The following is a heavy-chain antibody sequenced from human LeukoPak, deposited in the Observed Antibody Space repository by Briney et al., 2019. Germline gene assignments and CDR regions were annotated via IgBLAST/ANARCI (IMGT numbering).Heavy chain of an antibody. CDR2: INHSGST. CDR3: ARGLGSSTSRPPPENWFDP. Sequence: PSETLSLTCAVYGGSFSGYYWSWIRQPPGEGLEWIGEINHSGSTNCNPSLKSRVTISVDTSKNQFSLKLSSVTAADTAVYYCARGLGSSTSRPPPENWFDPWGQGTLVTVSS. V-gene: IGHV4-34*01. CDR1: GGSFSGYY. D-gene: IGHD2-2*01. J-gene: IGHJ5*02.